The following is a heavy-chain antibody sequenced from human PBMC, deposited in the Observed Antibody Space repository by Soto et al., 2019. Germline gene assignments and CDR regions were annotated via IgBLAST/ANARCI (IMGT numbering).Heavy chain of an antibody. D-gene: IGHD3-3*01. V-gene: IGHV3-30*18. J-gene: IGHJ4*02. CDR2: ISYDGSNK. Sequence: QVQLVASGGGVVQPGRSLRLSCAASGFTFSSYGMHWVRQAPGKGLEWVAVISYDGSNKYYADSVKGRFTISRDNSKNTLYLQMNSLRAEDTAVYYCAKDKDFWSEKYFDYWGQGTLVTVSS. CDR1: GFTFSSYG. CDR3: AKDKDFWSEKYFDY.